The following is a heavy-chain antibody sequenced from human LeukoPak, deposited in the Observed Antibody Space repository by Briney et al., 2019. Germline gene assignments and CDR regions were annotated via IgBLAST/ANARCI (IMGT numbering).Heavy chain of an antibody. Sequence: GGSLRLSCAASGFTFSSYGMHWVRQAPGKGLEWVAVISYDGSNKYYADSVKGRFTISRDNSKNTLYLQMNSLRAEDTAVYYCAKVGYSSGWTPFDYWGQGTLVTVSS. CDR3: AKVGYSSGWTPFDY. J-gene: IGHJ4*02. D-gene: IGHD6-19*01. V-gene: IGHV3-30*18. CDR2: ISYDGSNK. CDR1: GFTFSSYG.